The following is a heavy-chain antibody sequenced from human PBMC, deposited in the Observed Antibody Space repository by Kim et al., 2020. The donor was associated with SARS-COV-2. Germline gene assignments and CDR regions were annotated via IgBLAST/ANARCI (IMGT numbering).Heavy chain of an antibody. Sequence: GGSLRLSCAASGFIVSSNHMNWVRQAPGKGLEWVSVMYYGGSAYYADSVKGRFTISRHNSKNTVYLQMNSLRPEDTAVYYCARDFRSGDYGDWGAFDIWGQGTVVTVSS. CDR2: MYYGGSA. CDR1: GFIVSSNH. V-gene: IGHV3-53*04. J-gene: IGHJ3*02. D-gene: IGHD3-22*01. CDR3: ARDFRSGDYGDWGAFDI.